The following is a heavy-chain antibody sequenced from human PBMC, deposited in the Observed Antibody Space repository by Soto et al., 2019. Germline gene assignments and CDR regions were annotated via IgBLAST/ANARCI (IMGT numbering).Heavy chain of an antibody. Sequence: LQLQESGPGLVKPSETLSLTCTVSGGYISSGTYYWGWVLQPPEKGLEWIASISYSGSTYYSPSLQSRVTMSVDTSKRQFSLKLRSVTAADTAVYYCVRFWPPPDYDTLTIYSDAFDLWGQEILVNVTS. V-gene: IGHV4-39*01. D-gene: IGHD3-9*01. CDR3: VRFWPPPDYDTLTIYSDAFDL. CDR2: ISYSGST. J-gene: IGHJ4*02. CDR1: GGYISSGTYY.